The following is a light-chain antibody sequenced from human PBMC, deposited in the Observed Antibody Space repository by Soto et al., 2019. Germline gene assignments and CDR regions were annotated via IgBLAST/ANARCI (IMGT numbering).Light chain of an antibody. Sequence: EIVMTQSPATLSVSPGERATLSCRASQSVSSNLAWYQQKAGQAPRLLIYGASTRATGIPARFSGSGSGTDFTLTISRLEPEDFAVYYCQQYGSLSWTFGQGTKVDIK. J-gene: IGKJ1*01. CDR1: QSVSSN. V-gene: IGKV3-15*01. CDR3: QQYGSLSWT. CDR2: GAS.